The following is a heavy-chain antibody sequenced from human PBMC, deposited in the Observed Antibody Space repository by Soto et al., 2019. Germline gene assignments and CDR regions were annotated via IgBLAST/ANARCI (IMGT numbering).Heavy chain of an antibody. CDR1: GSPFSGSA. Sequence: PGGSLRLSCAASGSPFSGSAVSWVRQAPGKGLEWVSTISADGGSTYYADSVKGRFTIYRDNSKNTLYLQLNSLRAEDTAIYSCARHGKTTGSLDDSWGPGTLVTVSS. CDR3: ARHGKTTGSLDDS. CDR2: ISADGGST. V-gene: IGHV3-23*01. D-gene: IGHD1-1*01. J-gene: IGHJ5*01.